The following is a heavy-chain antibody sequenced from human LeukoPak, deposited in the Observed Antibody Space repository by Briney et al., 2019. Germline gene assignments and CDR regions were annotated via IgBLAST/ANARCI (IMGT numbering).Heavy chain of an antibody. D-gene: IGHD1-1*01. CDR2: IKQDGSEK. Sequence: GSLRLSCTASGFTFGDYAMSWVRQAPGKGLEWVANIKQDGSEKYYVDSVKGRFTISRDNAKNSLYLQMNSLRAEDTAVYYCARQGYRGDAFDIWGQGTMVTVSS. J-gene: IGHJ3*02. CDR1: GFTFGDYA. CDR3: ARQGYRGDAFDI. V-gene: IGHV3-7*01.